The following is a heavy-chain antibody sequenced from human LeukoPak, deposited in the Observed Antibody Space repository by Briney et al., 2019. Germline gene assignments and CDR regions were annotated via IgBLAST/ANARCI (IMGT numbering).Heavy chain of an antibody. CDR3: ARGGRLRLGELSFYNAFDI. J-gene: IGHJ3*02. V-gene: IGHV1-8*01. CDR1: GYTFTSYD. Sequence: ASVKVSCKASGYTFTSYDINWVRQATGQGLEWMGWMNPNSGNTGYAQKFQGRVTMTRNTSISTAYMELSSLRSEDTAVYYCARGGRLRLGELSFYNAFDIWGQGTMVTVSS. CDR2: MNPNSGNT. D-gene: IGHD3-16*02.